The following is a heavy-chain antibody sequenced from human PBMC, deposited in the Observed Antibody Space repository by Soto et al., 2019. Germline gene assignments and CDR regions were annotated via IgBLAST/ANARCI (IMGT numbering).Heavy chain of an antibody. D-gene: IGHD1-26*01. V-gene: IGHV3-74*01. J-gene: IGHJ6*02. CDR2: IDSDRSST. Sequence: GGSLRLSCAASGFTFSSYWMQWVRQPPGKGLVWVSRIDSDRSSTTYADSVKGRFTISRDNAKNTLYLETNSLRAEDSAVYYCARWSRPYYGMDVWGQGTTVTVSS. CDR3: ARWSRPYYGMDV. CDR1: GFTFSSYW.